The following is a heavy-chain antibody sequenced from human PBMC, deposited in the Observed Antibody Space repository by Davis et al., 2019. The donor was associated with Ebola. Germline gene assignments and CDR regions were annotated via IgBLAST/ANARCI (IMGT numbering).Heavy chain of an antibody. CDR3: AKRGDLGRRKSFQH. Sequence: PGGSLRLSCAASGLSFSSSAMLWVRQAPGKGLEWVATISFDGGIEYYADSVKGRFTISRDNFKNTLFLQMNSLRAEDTAVYYCAKRGDLGRRKSFQHWGQGTLVTVSS. CDR2: ISFDGGIE. J-gene: IGHJ1*01. V-gene: IGHV3-30*18. CDR1: GLSFSSSA. D-gene: IGHD3-10*01.